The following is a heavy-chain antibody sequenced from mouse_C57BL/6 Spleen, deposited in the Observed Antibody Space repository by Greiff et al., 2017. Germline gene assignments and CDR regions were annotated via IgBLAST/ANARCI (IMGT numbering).Heavy chain of an antibody. Sequence: EVKLEESGGGLVQPGGSMKLSCVASGFTFSNYWMNWVRQSPEKGLEWVAQIRLKSDNYATNYAESVKGRCTISRDDSKSSVYLQMNNLRAEDTGIYYCTKYYGSSYWYFDVWGTGTSVTVSS. CDR2: IRLKSDNYAT. CDR1: GFTFSNYW. V-gene: IGHV6-3*01. J-gene: IGHJ1*03. CDR3: TKYYGSSYWYFDV. D-gene: IGHD1-1*01.